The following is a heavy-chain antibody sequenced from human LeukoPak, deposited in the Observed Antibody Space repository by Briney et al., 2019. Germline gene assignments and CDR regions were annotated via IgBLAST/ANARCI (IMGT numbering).Heavy chain of an antibody. CDR2: IQNSATT. D-gene: IGHD4-11*01. J-gene: IGHJ6*02. V-gene: IGHV4-61*01. Sequence: SQTLSLTCTVSGGSVNSGSYFWSWFRQPPGKRLEWIGYIQNSATTNYNPSLESRVAIFVDSSKDQFSLRVTSVTAADTAVYYCATDYSNFYGMDVWGQGTTVTVSS. CDR1: GGSVNSGSYF. CDR3: ATDYSNFYGMDV.